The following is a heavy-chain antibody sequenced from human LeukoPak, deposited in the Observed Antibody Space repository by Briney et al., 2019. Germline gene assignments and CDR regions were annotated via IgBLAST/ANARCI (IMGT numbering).Heavy chain of an antibody. CDR1: GGTFSSYT. CDR2: IIPILGIA. J-gene: IGHJ3*02. D-gene: IGHD6-19*01. CDR3: ARDVSGWVRGAFDI. Sequence: ASVKVSCKASGGTFSSYTISWVRQAPGQGLEWMGRIIPILGIANYAQKFQGRVTITADKSTSTAYMELSSLRSEDTAVYYCARDVSGWVRGAFDIWGQGTMVTVSS. V-gene: IGHV1-69*04.